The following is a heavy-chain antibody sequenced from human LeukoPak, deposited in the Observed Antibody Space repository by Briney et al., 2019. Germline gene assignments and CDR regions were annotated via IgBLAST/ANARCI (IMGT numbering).Heavy chain of an antibody. CDR2: IYYSGST. J-gene: IGHJ4*02. D-gene: IGHD6-19*01. CDR3: ARSPVGWSKNFDY. V-gene: IGHV4-39*01. Sequence: PSETLSLTCTVSRGSVSSSTYYWSWVRQPPGKGLEWIASIYYSGSTYYNPSLKSRVTISVDTSKNQFSLKLSSVTAADTAVYYCARSPVGWSKNFDYWGQGTLVTVSS. CDR1: RGSVSSSTYY.